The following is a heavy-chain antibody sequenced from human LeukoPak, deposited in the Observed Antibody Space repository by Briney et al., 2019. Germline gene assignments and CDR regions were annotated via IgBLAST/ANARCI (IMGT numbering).Heavy chain of an antibody. D-gene: IGHD3-10*01. CDR1: GFTVSSNY. Sequence: PGGSLRPSCAASGFTVSSNYMTWVRQAPGKGLEWVSVIHKNAITSYADTVRGRFTISRDNSKNTLYLQMNNLRADDTAVYYCARSLRVRGVPDYMDVWGKGTTVTVS. J-gene: IGHJ6*03. V-gene: IGHV3-53*01. CDR3: ARSLRVRGVPDYMDV. CDR2: IHKNAIT.